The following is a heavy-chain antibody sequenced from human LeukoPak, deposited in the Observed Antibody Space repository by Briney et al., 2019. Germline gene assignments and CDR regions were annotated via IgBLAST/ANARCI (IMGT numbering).Heavy chain of an antibody. D-gene: IGHD6-13*01. J-gene: IGHJ5*02. CDR3: ARGWRVAAAATNWFDP. CDR2: INHSGST. CDR1: GGSFSGYY. V-gene: IGHV4-34*01. Sequence: SETLSLTCAVYGGSFSGYYWSWVRQPPGKGLEWIGEINHSGSTNYNPSLKSRVTISVDTSKNQFSLKLSSVTAADTAVYYCARGWRVAAAATNWFDPWGQGTLVTVSS.